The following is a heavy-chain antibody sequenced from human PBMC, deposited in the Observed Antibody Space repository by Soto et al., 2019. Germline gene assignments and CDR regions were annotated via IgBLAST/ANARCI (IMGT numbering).Heavy chain of an antibody. CDR3: ARAKGPDYYDSLGAFDI. CDR1: GFTFSSYA. V-gene: IGHV3-30-3*01. D-gene: IGHD3-22*01. Sequence: GGSLRLSCAASGFTFSSYAMHWVRQAPGKGLEWVAVISYDGSNKYYADSVKGRFTISRDNSKNTLYLQMNSLRAEDTAVYYCARAKGPDYYDSLGAFDIWGQGTMVTVSS. J-gene: IGHJ3*02. CDR2: ISYDGSNK.